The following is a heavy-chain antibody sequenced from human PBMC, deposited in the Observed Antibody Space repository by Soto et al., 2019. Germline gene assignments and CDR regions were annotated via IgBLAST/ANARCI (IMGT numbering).Heavy chain of an antibody. CDR1: GGSFSGYY. CDR2: INHSGST. V-gene: IGHV4-34*01. Sequence: SETLSLTCAVYGGSFSGYYLSLIRQAPCKGLECIGEINHSGSTNYNPSLKSRVTISVDTSKNQFSLKLSSVTAADTAVYYCARGVRVSCSSTSCYVGNWFEPWGQGTLVTVSS. J-gene: IGHJ5*02. CDR3: ARGVRVSCSSTSCYVGNWFEP. D-gene: IGHD2-2*01.